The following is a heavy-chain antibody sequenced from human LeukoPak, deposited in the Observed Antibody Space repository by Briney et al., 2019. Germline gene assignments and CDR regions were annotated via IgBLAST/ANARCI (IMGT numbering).Heavy chain of an antibody. CDR2: VWYDGINK. V-gene: IGHV3-33*06. CDR3: AKDIQLSS. Sequence: PGGSLRLSCSASGFTFSSYGMHWVRQAPGKGLEWVAVVWYDGINKYYADSVKGRFTISRDNSKNTLSLQMNSLRVEDTAMYFCAKDIQLSSWGLGTMVTVSS. D-gene: IGHD5-24*01. J-gene: IGHJ3*01. CDR1: GFTFSSYG.